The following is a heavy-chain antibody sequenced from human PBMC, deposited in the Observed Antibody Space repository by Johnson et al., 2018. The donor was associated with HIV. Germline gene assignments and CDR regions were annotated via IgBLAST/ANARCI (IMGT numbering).Heavy chain of an antibody. Sequence: QVQLVESGGGVVQPGRSLRLSCAASGFTFSSYAMHWVRQAPGKGLEWVAVIWFDGSNKYYADSVKGRFTISRDNSKNTLYLQMNSLRAEDTAVYYCARTGRAVAGTPHAFDIWGQGTMVTVS. CDR3: ARTGRAVAGTPHAFDI. CDR2: IWFDGSNK. V-gene: IGHV3-33*08. CDR1: GFTFSSYA. J-gene: IGHJ3*02. D-gene: IGHD2-15*01.